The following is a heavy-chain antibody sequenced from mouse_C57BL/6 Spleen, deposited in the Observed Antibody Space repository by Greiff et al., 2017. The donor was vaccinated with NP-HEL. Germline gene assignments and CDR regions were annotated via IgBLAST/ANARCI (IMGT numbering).Heavy chain of an antibody. V-gene: IGHV1-20*01. CDR3: ARSPITTVVATRYAMDY. D-gene: IGHD1-1*01. J-gene: IGHJ4*01. CDR2: INPYNGDT. Sequence: VQLQQSGPELVKPGDSVKISCKASGYSFTGYFMNWVMQSHGKSLEWIGRINPYNGDTFYNQKFKGKATLTVDKSSSTAHMELRSLTSEDSAVYYCARSPITTVVATRYAMDYWGQGTSVTVSS. CDR1: GYSFTGYF.